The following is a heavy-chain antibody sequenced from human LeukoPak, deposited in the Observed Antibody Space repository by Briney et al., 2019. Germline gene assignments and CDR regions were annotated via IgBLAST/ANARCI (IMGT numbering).Heavy chain of an antibody. CDR3: ARGWGSLWYLDH. J-gene: IGHJ4*02. CDR1: GYSFTGYF. D-gene: IGHD3-16*01. CDR2: TNPNSGVT. V-gene: IGHV1-2*02. Sequence: ASVKVSCKTSGYSFTGYFIHRVRLAPGQGLEWLGWTNPNSGVTKYAQKFQGRVTMTRDTSISTAYMELNKLTPDDTAVYYCARGWGSLWYLDHWGQGTLVTVSS.